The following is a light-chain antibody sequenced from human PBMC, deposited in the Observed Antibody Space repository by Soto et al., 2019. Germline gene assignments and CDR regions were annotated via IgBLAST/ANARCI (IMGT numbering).Light chain of an antibody. V-gene: IGLV1-40*01. CDR1: SSNIGAGYD. Sequence: QSVLTQPPSVSGAPGQRVTISCTGSSSNIGAGYDVHWYQQLPGTAPKLLIYGNNNRPSGVPDRFSGFKSGTSASLAITGLQAEDEADYYCQSYDSSLSALFGGGTKLTVL. CDR3: QSYDSSLSAL. CDR2: GNN. J-gene: IGLJ2*01.